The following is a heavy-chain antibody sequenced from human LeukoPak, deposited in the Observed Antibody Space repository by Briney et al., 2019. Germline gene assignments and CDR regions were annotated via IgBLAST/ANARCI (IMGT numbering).Heavy chain of an antibody. Sequence: ASVTVSYKASGYTFTNYDINWVRQATGQGLEWMGWMNPNSGNTGYAQKFQGRVTMTRNTSISTAYMELSSLRSEDTAVYYCARSLPYYDFWSGKIGYYYYGMDVWGQGTTVTVSS. D-gene: IGHD3-3*01. J-gene: IGHJ6*02. V-gene: IGHV1-8*01. CDR2: MNPNSGNT. CDR1: GYTFTNYD. CDR3: ARSLPYYDFWSGKIGYYYYGMDV.